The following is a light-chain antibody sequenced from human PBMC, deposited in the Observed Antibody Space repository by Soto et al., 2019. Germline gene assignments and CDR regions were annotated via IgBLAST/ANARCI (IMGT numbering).Light chain of an antibody. V-gene: IGLV2-14*01. Sequence: QSVLTQPASVSGSPGQSITISCTGTSSDVGGYNSVSWYQQHPNKAPKLVIYEVSNRPSGVSNRFSGSKSDNTASLTISGLQAEDEADYYCNSYTSNSTLYVFGTGTKLTVL. CDR1: SSDVGGYNS. CDR2: EVS. J-gene: IGLJ1*01. CDR3: NSYTSNSTLYV.